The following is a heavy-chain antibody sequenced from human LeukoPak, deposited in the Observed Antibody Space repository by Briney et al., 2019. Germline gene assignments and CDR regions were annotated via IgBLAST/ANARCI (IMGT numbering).Heavy chain of an antibody. V-gene: IGHV4-4*07. Sequence: PSETLSLTCTVSGGSISTYYWSWMRQPAGERLEWIGRIHSSGSTNYNPSLKSRVTMSVDTSKNQFSLKLSSVTAADTAVYYCAREHSSGWQITYYFDYWGQGTLVTVSS. CDR3: AREHSSGWQITYYFDY. CDR1: GGSISTYY. D-gene: IGHD6-19*01. J-gene: IGHJ4*02. CDR2: IHSSGST.